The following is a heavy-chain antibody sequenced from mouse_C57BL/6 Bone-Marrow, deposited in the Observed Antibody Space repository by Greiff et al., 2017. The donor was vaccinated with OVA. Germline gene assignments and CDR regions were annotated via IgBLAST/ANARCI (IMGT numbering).Heavy chain of an antibody. CDR2: IYPGSGST. Sequence: QVQLQQPGAELVKPGASVKMSCKASGYTFTSYWITWVKQRPGQGLEWIGDIYPGSGSTNYNEKFKSKATLTVDTSSSTAYMQLSSLTSEDSAVYYCARGGGTVEDWYFDVWGTGTTVTVSS. J-gene: IGHJ1*03. V-gene: IGHV1-55*01. CDR3: ARGGGTVEDWYFDV. CDR1: GYTFTSYW. D-gene: IGHD1-1*01.